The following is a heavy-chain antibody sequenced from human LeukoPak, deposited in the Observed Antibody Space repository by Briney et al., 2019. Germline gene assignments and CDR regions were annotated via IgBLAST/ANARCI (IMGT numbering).Heavy chain of an antibody. CDR2: IYYSGST. J-gene: IGHJ4*02. D-gene: IGHD2-15*01. CDR1: GGSISSGDYY. CDR3: ARVGCSGGSCYSHPKRYFDY. Sequence: SQTLSLTCTVSGGSISSGDYYWSWIRQPPGKGLEWIGYIYYSGSTYYNPSLKSRVTISVDTSKNQFSLKLSSVTAADTAVYYCARVGCSGGSCYSHPKRYFDYWGQGTLVTVSS. V-gene: IGHV4-30-4*01.